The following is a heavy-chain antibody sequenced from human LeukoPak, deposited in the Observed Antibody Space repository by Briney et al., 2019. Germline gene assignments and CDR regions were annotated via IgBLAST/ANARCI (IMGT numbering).Heavy chain of an antibody. CDR2: ISGSSSYI. V-gene: IGHV3-21*01. CDR1: GFTFSTYN. J-gene: IGHJ4*02. Sequence: GGSLRLSCAASGFTFSTYNMNWVRQAPGMGLEWVSSISGSSSYIYYADSVKGRFSISRDNAKNSLYLQMNSLRAEDTAVYYCARDLLGWELHYFDYWGQGTLVTVSS. CDR3: ARDLLGWELHYFDY. D-gene: IGHD1-26*01.